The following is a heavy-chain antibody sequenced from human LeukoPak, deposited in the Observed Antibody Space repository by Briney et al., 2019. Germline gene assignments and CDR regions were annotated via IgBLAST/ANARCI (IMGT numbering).Heavy chain of an antibody. V-gene: IGHV4-39*07. J-gene: IGHJ4*02. CDR3: ARGTYYDILTGPVIIIHY. CDR1: GGSISSSSYY. D-gene: IGHD3-9*01. Sequence: SETLSLTCTVSGGSISSSSYYWGWIRQPPGKGLEWIGSIYYSGRIYYNPSLKSRVTISVDTSKNQFSLKLSSVTAADTAVYYCARGTYYDILTGPVIIIHYWGQGTLVTVSS. CDR2: IYYSGRI.